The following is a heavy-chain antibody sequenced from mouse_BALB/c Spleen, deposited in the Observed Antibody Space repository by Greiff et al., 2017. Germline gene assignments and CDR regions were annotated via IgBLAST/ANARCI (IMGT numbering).Heavy chain of an antibody. Sequence: VQLQQPGAELVRSGASVKLSCTASGFNIKDYYMHWVKQRPEQGLEWIGWIDPENGDTEYAPKFQGKATMTAYTSSNTAYLQLSSLTSEDTAVYYCTLTTARLADWGQGTLVTVSA. D-gene: IGHD1-2*01. V-gene: IGHV14-4*02. J-gene: IGHJ3*01. CDR3: TLTTARLAD. CDR1: GFNIKDYY. CDR2: IDPENGDT.